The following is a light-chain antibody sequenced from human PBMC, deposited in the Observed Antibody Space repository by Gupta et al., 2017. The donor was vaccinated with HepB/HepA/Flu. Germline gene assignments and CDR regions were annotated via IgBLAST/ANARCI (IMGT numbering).Light chain of an antibody. Sequence: IGAGYDVHWYQQIPGTAPKLLIYGNNNRPSDVPDRLSGSKSGTSASLAIIGLQAEDEADYYCQTYDSSLSGYVFGTGTKVTVL. V-gene: IGLV1-40*01. J-gene: IGLJ1*01. CDR3: QTYDSSLSGYV. CDR1: IGAGYD. CDR2: GNN.